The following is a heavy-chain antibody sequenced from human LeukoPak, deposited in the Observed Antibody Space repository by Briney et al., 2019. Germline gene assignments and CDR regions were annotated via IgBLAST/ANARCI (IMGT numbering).Heavy chain of an antibody. CDR2: ISSGSSAI. D-gene: IGHD3-10*01. CDR1: GFTFTTYS. V-gene: IGHV3-21*01. CDR3: ARDQLLWFGEYLYYYYMDV. J-gene: IGHJ6*03. Sequence: GGSLRLSCEASGFTFTTYSMTWVRQAPGKGLEWVSIISSGSSAIFSADALKGRFTISRDDAKNLLYLQMNSLRAEDTAVYYCARDQLLWFGEYLYYYYMDVWGKGTTVTVSS.